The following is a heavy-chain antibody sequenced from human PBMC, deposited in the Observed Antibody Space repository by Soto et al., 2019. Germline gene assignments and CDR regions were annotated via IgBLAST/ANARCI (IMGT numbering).Heavy chain of an antibody. Sequence: PSETLSLTCAVYGGSFSGYYWSWIRQPPGKGLEWIGEINHSGSTNYNPSLKSRVTISVDTSKNQFSLKLSSVTAADTAVYYCARARLLWFGGGIFPHYYYGMDVWGQGTTVTVSS. CDR3: ARARLLWFGGGIFPHYYYGMDV. V-gene: IGHV4-34*01. CDR1: GGSFSGYY. D-gene: IGHD3-10*01. J-gene: IGHJ6*02. CDR2: INHSGST.